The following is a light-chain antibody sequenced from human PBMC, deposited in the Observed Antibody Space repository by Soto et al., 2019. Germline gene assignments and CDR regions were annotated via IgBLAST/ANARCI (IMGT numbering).Light chain of an antibody. V-gene: IGLV2-23*02. Sequence: QSALTQPASVSGSPGQSITIACTGTSSDVGSFNLVSWYQQHPGKAPKVMIYEVTKRPSGVSDCFSGSKSGNTASLTISGLQAEDEADYYCCSYGGSYVFGPGTKLTVL. CDR3: CSYGGSYV. J-gene: IGLJ1*01. CDR1: SSDVGSFNL. CDR2: EVT.